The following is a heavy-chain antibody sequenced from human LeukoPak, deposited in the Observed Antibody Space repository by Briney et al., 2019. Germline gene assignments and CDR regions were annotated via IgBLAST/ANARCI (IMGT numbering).Heavy chain of an antibody. V-gene: IGHV4-59*01. CDR2: IYYSGST. CDR1: GGSISSYY. Sequence: PSETLSLTCTVSGGSISSYYWSWIRQPPGKGLEGIGYIYYSGSTNYNPSLKGRVTISVDTSKNQFSLKLSSVTAADTAVYYCARDRQGYCSGGSCPRNWFDPWGQGTLVTVSS. J-gene: IGHJ5*02. D-gene: IGHD2-15*01. CDR3: ARDRQGYCSGGSCPRNWFDP.